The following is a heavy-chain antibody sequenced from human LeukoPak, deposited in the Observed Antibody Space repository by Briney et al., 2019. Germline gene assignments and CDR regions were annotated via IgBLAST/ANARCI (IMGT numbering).Heavy chain of an antibody. CDR2: VYYSGST. V-gene: IGHV4-59*01. CDR1: GGSLSSYY. Sequence: SETLSLTCTVSGGSLSSYYWSGIRQPTRQGLEWIGYVYYSGSTNYNPPLKSRGTKSLDTSKNQFSLKLSSVTAADTAVYYYARDGGRYDACYSWLRGTIVTVS. CDR3: ARDGGRYDACYS. J-gene: IGHJ3*02.